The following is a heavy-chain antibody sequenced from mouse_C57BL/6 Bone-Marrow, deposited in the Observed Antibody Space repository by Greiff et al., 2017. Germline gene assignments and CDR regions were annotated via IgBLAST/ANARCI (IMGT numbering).Heavy chain of an antibody. CDR3: ARHDGSPHWYFDV. CDR2: IWSDGST. Sequence: QVTLKESGPGLVAPSQSLSITCTVSGFSLTSYGVHWVRQPPGKGLEWLVVIWSDGSTTYNSALKSRLSISKDNSKSQVFLKMNSLQTDDTAMYYCARHDGSPHWYFDVWGTGTTVTVSS. D-gene: IGHD2-3*01. J-gene: IGHJ1*03. CDR1: GFSLTSYG. V-gene: IGHV2-6-1*01.